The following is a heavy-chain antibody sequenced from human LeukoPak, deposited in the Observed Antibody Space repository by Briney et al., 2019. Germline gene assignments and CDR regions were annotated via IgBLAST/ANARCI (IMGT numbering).Heavy chain of an antibody. D-gene: IGHD5-18*01. CDR3: ARGIGGYRFAP. V-gene: IGHV4-31*03. Sequence: SETLSLTCTVSGASVRSGGFYWSWIRQHPGKGLEYIGYIYNSGIFFYNPFLESRLTMSVDTSMNQFSLKLSSVTAADTAVYYCARGIGGYRFAPWGQGTLVIVSS. CDR1: GASVRSGGFY. J-gene: IGHJ5*02. CDR2: IYNSGIF.